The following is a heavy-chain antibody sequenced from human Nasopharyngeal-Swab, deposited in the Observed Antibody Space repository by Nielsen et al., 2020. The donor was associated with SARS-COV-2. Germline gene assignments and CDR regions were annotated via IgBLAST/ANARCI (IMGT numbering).Heavy chain of an antibody. CDR1: GITFSSYG. CDR2: ISDDGSNK. J-gene: IGHJ5*02. V-gene: IGHV3-30*03. Sequence: GESLKISCAASGITFSSYGMHWVRQAPGKGLEWVALISDDGSNKYYADSVKGRFTISRDNSKNMLYLQMNSLRAEDTAVYYCARGANWFDPWGQGTLVTVSS. CDR3: ARGANWFDP. D-gene: IGHD1-26*01.